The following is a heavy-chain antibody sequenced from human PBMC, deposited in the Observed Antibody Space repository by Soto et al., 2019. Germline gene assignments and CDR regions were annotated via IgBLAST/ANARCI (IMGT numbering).Heavy chain of an antibody. D-gene: IGHD4-17*01. CDR3: ARGMTTVTTFDY. Sequence: QLQLQESGSGLVKPSQTLSLTCAVSGGSISSGGYSCNWIRQPPGKGLEWIGYIYHSGSTYYNPSLKSRVTISVDRPKNQVSLKRSSVTAADRAGYCCARGMTTVTTFDYWGQGTLVTVSS. CDR2: IYHSGST. CDR1: GGSISSGGYS. V-gene: IGHV4-30-2*01. J-gene: IGHJ4*02.